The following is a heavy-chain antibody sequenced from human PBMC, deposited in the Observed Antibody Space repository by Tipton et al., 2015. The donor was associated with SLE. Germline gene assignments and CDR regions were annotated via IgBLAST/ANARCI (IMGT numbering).Heavy chain of an antibody. V-gene: IGHV4-31*03. J-gene: IGHJ6*03. CDR3: ARGPGIERNYYYYYYMDA. CDR1: GGSVVSGDYS. D-gene: IGHD3-10*01. CDR2: IYYSGRT. Sequence: TLSLTCTVSGGSVVSGDYSCNWIRQHPGKGLEWIGNIYYSGRTYYNPSLKSRISISADTSKNQFSLELGSVTAADTAMYYCARGPGIERNYYYYYYMDAWGKGTTVTVSS.